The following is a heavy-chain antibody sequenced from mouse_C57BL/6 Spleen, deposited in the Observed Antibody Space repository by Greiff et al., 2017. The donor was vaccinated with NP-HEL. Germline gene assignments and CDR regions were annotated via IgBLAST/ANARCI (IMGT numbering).Heavy chain of an antibody. CDR1: GFTFSSYA. CDR3: ARDITTVVAFDY. J-gene: IGHJ2*01. Sequence: EVQLVESGGGLVKPGGSLKLSCAASGFTFSSYAMSWVRQTPEKRLEWVATISDGGSYTYYPDNVKGRFTISRDNAKNNLYLQMSHLKSEDTAMYYCARDITTVVAFDYWGQGTTLTVSS. V-gene: IGHV5-4*01. D-gene: IGHD1-1*01. CDR2: ISDGGSYT.